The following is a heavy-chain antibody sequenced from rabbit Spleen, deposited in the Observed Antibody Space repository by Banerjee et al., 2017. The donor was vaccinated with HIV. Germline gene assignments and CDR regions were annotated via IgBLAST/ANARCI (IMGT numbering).Heavy chain of an antibody. D-gene: IGHD8-1*01. CDR3: ARNLENYAGSSYLDL. V-gene: IGHV1S45*01. CDR2: INTATGKT. Sequence: QEQLEESGGGLVKPEGSLTLTCKASGFSFSDRDVMCWVRQAPGKGLEWIACINTATGKTVYASWAKGRFTISKTSSTTVTLQMTSLTAADTATYFCARNLENYAGSSYLDLWGQGTLVTVS. CDR1: GFSFSDRDV. J-gene: IGHJ3*01.